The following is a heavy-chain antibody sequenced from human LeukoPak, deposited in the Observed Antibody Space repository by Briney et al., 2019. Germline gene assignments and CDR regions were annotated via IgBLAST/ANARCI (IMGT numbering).Heavy chain of an antibody. CDR2: IYHSGST. Sequence: SQTLSLTCAVSGGSISSGGYSWSWIRQPPGKGLEWIGYIYHSGSTYYNPSLKSRVTISVDMSKNQFSLKLSSVTAADTAVYYCARGQVYDILTGPSYYFDYWGQGTLVTVSS. D-gene: IGHD3-9*01. CDR3: ARGQVYDILTGPSYYFDY. V-gene: IGHV4-30-2*01. CDR1: GGSISSGGYS. J-gene: IGHJ4*02.